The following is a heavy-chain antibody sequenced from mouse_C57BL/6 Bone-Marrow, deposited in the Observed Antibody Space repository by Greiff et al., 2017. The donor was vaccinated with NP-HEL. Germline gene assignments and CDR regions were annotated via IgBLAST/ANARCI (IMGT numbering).Heavy chain of an antibody. Sequence: EVQLQQSGAELVRPGASVKLSCTASGFNIKDDYMHWVKQRPEQGLEWIGWIDPENGDTEYASKFQGKATITADTSSNTAYLQLSSLTSEDTAVYYCTSYDYDSGFAYWGQGTLVTVSA. CDR3: TSYDYDSGFAY. J-gene: IGHJ3*01. D-gene: IGHD2-4*01. V-gene: IGHV14-4*01. CDR1: GFNIKDDY. CDR2: IDPENGDT.